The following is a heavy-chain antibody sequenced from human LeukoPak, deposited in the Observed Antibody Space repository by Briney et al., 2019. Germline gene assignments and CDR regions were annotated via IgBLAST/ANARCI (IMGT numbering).Heavy chain of an antibody. J-gene: IGHJ3*02. V-gene: IGHV3-48*01. CDR2: ISSSSSTI. Sequence: GWSLTLSCAAFGFTFSSYSMNWVRQAPGKGLEWVSYISSSSSTIYYADSVKGRFTISGDNAKNSLYLQMNSLRAEDTAVYYCARWHDTAFAFDIWGQGTMVTVSS. CDR1: GFTFSSYS. D-gene: IGHD3-22*01. CDR3: ARWHDTAFAFDI.